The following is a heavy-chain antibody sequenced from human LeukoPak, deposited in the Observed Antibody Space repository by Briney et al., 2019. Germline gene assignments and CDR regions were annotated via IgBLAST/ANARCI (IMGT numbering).Heavy chain of an antibody. CDR2: INWNGGST. J-gene: IGHJ4*02. V-gene: IGHV3-20*01. Sequence: GGSLRLSCAASGFTFDDYGMSWVRQAPGKGLEWVSGINWNGGSTGYADSVKGRSTISRDNAKNSLYLQMNSLRAEDTALYHCARSEGSAAAAVDYWGQGTLVTVSS. D-gene: IGHD6-25*01. CDR3: ARSEGSAAAAVDY. CDR1: GFTFDDYG.